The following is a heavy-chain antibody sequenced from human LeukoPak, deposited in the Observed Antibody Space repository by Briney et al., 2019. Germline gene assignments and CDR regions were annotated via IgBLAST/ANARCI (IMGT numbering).Heavy chain of an antibody. CDR3: ARHRNSGYYYYYYYMDV. V-gene: IGHV4-39*01. J-gene: IGHJ6*03. D-gene: IGHD3-22*01. CDR2: IYYSGST. Sequence: SETLSLTCTVSGGSTSSSSYYWGWIRQPPGKGLEWIGSIYYSGSTYYNPSLKSRVTISVDTSKNQFSLKLSSVTAADTAVYYCARHRNSGYYYYYYYMDVWGKGTTVTISS. CDR1: GGSTSSSSYY.